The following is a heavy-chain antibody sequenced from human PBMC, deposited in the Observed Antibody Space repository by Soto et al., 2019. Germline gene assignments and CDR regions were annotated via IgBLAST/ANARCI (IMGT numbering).Heavy chain of an antibody. D-gene: IGHD3-10*01. CDR2: ISDSGDST. J-gene: IGHJ4*02. CDR1: GFTFSSYA. V-gene: IGHV3-23*01. CDR3: AKVQRGYGSPTPPDF. Sequence: GGSLRLSCAASGFTFSSYAMNWVRQAPGKGLAWVSAISDSGDSTYYADSVKGRFTISRANSKNTLFLQMSSLRVEDTAVYYCAKVQRGYGSPTPPDFWGQGTLVTVSS.